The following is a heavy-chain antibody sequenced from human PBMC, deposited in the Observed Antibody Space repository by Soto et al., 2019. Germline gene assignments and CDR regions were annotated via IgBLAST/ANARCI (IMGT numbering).Heavy chain of an antibody. V-gene: IGHV3-74*01. CDR1: GFTFSSYW. CDR3: ARVQTEITFGGVIVTGPIDY. Sequence: GGSLRLSCAASGFTFSSYWMHWVRQAPGTGLVWVSRINSDGSSTSYAESVKGRFTIARDNAKKTLYLQMNSRRAEDTAVYYCARVQTEITFGGVIVTGPIDYWGQGTLVTVSS. J-gene: IGHJ4*02. CDR2: INSDGSST. D-gene: IGHD3-16*02.